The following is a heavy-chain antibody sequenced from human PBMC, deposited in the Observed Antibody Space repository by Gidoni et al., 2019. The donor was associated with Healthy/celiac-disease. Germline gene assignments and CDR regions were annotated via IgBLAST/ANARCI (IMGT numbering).Heavy chain of an antibody. CDR1: GYTFTGYY. CDR2: INPNSGGT. CDR3: VRGAAAAGEWFDP. V-gene: IGHV1-2*06. Sequence: QVQLVQSGAEVKKPGASVQVSCKASGYTFTGYYMHWVRQAPGQVLEWMARINPNSGGTNYAQKFQGRVTMTRDTSISTAYMELSRLRSDDTAVYYCVRGAAAAGEWFDPWGQGTLVTVSS. D-gene: IGHD6-13*01. J-gene: IGHJ5*02.